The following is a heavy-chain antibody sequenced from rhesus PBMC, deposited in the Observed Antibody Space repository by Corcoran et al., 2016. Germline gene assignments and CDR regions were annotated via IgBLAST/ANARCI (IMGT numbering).Heavy chain of an antibody. CDR1: GGSISSSYW. CDR3: ARHGGHYYGSGCLDY. CDR2: IYGSGGNT. D-gene: IGHD3-28*01. Sequence: QVQLQESGPAVVKTSETLSLTCAVSGGSISSSYWWGWIRQSPGKELEWIGGIYGSGGNTENTPTLKSRVTISIDTCKNQFSLKLSSVTAADTAVYFCARHGGHYYGSGCLDYWGQGVRVTVSS. J-gene: IGHJ4*01. V-gene: IGHV4-93*02.